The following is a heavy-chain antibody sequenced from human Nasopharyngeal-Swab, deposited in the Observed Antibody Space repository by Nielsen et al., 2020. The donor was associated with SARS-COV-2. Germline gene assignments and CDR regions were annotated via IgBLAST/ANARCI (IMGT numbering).Heavy chain of an antibody. J-gene: IGHJ4*02. CDR3: ARDRKAYYDSSGFDY. D-gene: IGHD3-22*01. Sequence: SETLSLTCTVSGGSISSYYWSWIRQPPGKGLAWIGYIYYSGNTNYNPSLKSRVTISVDTSKNQFSLKLSSVTAADTAVYYCARDRKAYYDSSGFDYWGQGTLVTVSS. CDR1: GGSISSYY. CDR2: IYYSGNT. V-gene: IGHV4-59*13.